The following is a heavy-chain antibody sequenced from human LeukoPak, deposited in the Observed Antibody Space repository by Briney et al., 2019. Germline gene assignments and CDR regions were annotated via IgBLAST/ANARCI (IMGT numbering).Heavy chain of an antibody. Sequence: GGSLRLSCAASGFTFSNTWMSWVRQAPGKGLEWVGRIKSKTDGGTTDYAAPVKGRFTISRDDSKNTLYLQMNSLKTEDTAVYYCTTDEPYVESTSPQGDYWGQGTLVTVSS. CDR3: TTDEPYVESTSPQGDY. CDR2: IKSKTDGGTT. CDR1: GFTFSNTW. V-gene: IGHV3-15*01. D-gene: IGHD2-2*01. J-gene: IGHJ4*02.